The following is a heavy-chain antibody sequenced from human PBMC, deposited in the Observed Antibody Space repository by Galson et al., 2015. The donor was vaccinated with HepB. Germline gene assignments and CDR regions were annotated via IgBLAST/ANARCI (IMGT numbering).Heavy chain of an antibody. CDR3: ARGPHLVTPGGDRFDP. J-gene: IGHJ5*02. CDR1: GFTFSDYA. Sequence: SLRLSCAASGFTFSDYAMIWVRQAPGKGLEWVSTFSGGGVRTYYADSVKGRFTISRDNSKNTLYLQMNSLRAEDTAVYYCARGPHLVTPGGDRFDPWGQGTLVTVSS. D-gene: IGHD4-23*01. V-gene: IGHV3-23*01. CDR2: FSGGGVRT.